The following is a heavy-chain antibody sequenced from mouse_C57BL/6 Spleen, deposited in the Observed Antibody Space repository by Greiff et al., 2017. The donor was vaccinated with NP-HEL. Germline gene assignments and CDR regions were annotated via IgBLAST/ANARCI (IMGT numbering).Heavy chain of an antibody. V-gene: IGHV1-81*01. CDR3: AREENGSTFDY. CDR2: IYPRSGNT. D-gene: IGHD1-1*01. J-gene: IGHJ2*01. Sequence: QVQLKESGAELARPGASVKLSCKASGYTFTSYGISWVKQRTGQGLEWIGEIYPRSGNTYYNEKFKGKATLTADKSSSTAYMELRSLTSEDSAVYFCAREENGSTFDYWGQGTTLTVSS. CDR1: GYTFTSYG.